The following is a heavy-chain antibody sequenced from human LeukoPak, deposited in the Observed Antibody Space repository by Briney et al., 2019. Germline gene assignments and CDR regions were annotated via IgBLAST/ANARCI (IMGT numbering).Heavy chain of an antibody. V-gene: IGHV1-8*01. CDR2: MNPNSGNT. Sequence: AASVKVSCKASGYTFTSFDINWVRQATGQGPEWMGWMNPNSGNTGYAQKFQGRVTMTRDTSINTAYTELSSLGSEDTAVYYCARNHVPTGLRDVWGTGTPVIVSS. D-gene: IGHD5-12*01. J-gene: IGHJ6*04. CDR3: ARNHVPTGLRDV. CDR1: GYTFTSFD.